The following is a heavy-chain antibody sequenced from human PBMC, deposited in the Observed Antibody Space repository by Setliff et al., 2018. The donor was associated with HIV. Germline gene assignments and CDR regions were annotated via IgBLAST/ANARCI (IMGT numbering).Heavy chain of an antibody. CDR3: ARLMPNWDYFDY. V-gene: IGHV4-39*07. D-gene: IGHD2-2*01. CDR2: IFHTGST. J-gene: IGHJ4*02. Sequence: PSETLSLTCTVSGASISRSSYYWGWIRQPPGKGLEWIGEIFHTGSTNYNPSLKSRATISVDTSKNHFSLNVSSLTAADTALYFCARLMPNWDYFDYWGQGTQVTVPQ. CDR1: GASISRSSYY.